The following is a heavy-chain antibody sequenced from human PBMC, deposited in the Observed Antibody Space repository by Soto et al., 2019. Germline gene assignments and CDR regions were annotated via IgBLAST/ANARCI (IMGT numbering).Heavy chain of an antibody. J-gene: IGHJ4*02. CDR2: IWSDGSSK. CDR3: ARDSSDEPAGKETLSQFDY. D-gene: IGHD2-2*01. V-gene: IGHV3-33*08. Sequence: PGGSLRLSCAACGFTFSSHAMTWVLQAPGKGLGWVAGIWSDGSSKYYGDSVKGRFTISRDNSKNTVYLQMNSLRADDTAVHYCARDSSDEPAGKETLSQFDYWGQGTLVTVYS. CDR1: GFTFSSHA.